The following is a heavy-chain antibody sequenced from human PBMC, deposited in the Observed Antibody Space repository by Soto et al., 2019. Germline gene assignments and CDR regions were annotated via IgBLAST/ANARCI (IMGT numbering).Heavy chain of an antibody. CDR3: ADGVIWIGYFTVDA. V-gene: IGHV1-69*13. D-gene: IGHD3-3*01. CDR1: GGSFGNSA. J-gene: IGHJ5*02. CDR2: FIPVYRTL. Sequence: SVKVSCKASGGSFGNSAINWARQTPGQGLEWLGGFIPVYRTLNYAQKFQGRVTITADESTGTAYMTLSSLAYDDTAVYYCADGVIWIGYFTVDAWGQGTRV.